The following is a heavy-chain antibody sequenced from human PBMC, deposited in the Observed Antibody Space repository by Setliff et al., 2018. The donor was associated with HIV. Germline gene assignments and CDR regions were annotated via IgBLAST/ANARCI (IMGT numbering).Heavy chain of an antibody. V-gene: IGHV7-4-1*02. D-gene: IGHD4-17*01. CDR1: GYNFENYA. CDR3: ARGLYGDYGGDLNWLDP. Sequence: ASVKVSCKTSGYNFENYAINWVRQAPGQGLEWMGWINANSGSPTYAQAFTGRFLFSVDTAVATAYLQINNLKTEDTAVYFCARGLYGDYGGDLNWLDPWVHGTRFTVS. J-gene: IGHJ5*02. CDR2: INANSGSP.